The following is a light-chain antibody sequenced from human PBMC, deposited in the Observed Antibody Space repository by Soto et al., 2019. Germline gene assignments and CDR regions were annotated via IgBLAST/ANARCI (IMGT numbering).Light chain of an antibody. CDR2: EVS. CDR3: SAYAGTNDLGV. J-gene: IGLJ3*02. CDR1: SSDIGIYDL. V-gene: IGLV2-8*01. Sequence: QSVLTQPPSASGSPGQSVTISCTGTSSDIGIYDLVSWYQQHPGKAPKLLIYEVSKRPSGVPDRFSGSKSGNTASLTVSELQPEDASDYYCSAYAGTNDLGVFGGGTKLTVL.